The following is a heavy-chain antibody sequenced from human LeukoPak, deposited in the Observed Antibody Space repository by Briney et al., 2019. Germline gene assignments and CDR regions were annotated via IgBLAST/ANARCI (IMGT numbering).Heavy chain of an antibody. CDR2: IYYSGST. CDR1: GGSISSSSYY. CDR3: ARLKHYYYMDV. Sequence: KTSETLSLTCTVSGGSISSSSYYWGWIRQPPGKGLEWIGSIYYSGSTYYNPSLKSRVTISVDTSKNQFSLKLSSVTAADTAVYYCARLKHYYYMDVWGKGTAVTVSS. J-gene: IGHJ6*03. V-gene: IGHV4-39*01.